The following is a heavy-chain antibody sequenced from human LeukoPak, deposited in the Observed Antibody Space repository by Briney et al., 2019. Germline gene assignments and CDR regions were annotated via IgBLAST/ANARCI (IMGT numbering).Heavy chain of an antibody. CDR1: GYTFTSYD. J-gene: IGHJ4*02. D-gene: IGHD6-19*01. V-gene: IGHV1-8*01. CDR2: MNPNSGNT. CDR3: ARLPTGVAGTVDY. Sequence: ASVKVSCKASGYTFTSYDINWVRQATGQGLEWMGWMNPNSGNTGYAQKFQGRVTMTRNTSISTAYMELRSLRSDDTAVYYCARLPTGVAGTVDYWGQGTLVTVSS.